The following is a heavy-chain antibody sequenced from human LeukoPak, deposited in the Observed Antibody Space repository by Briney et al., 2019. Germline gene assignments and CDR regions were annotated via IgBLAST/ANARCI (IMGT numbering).Heavy chain of an antibody. V-gene: IGHV1-69*01. CDR2: IIPIFGTA. J-gene: IGHJ4*02. CDR3: ASSVGATRRYDY. D-gene: IGHD1-26*01. Sequence: ASVTVSCTASGGTFSIYAISWVRQAPGQGLEWMGGIIPIFGTANYAQKFQGRVTITADESTSTAYMELSSLRSEDTAVYYCASSVGATRRYDYWGQGTLVTVSS. CDR1: GGTFSIYA.